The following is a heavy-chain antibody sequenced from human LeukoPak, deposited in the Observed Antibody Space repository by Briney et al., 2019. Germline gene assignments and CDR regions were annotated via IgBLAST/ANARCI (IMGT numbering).Heavy chain of an antibody. CDR2: IKQDGSEK. Sequence: GGSLRLSCAASGFTFSSYWMSWVRQAPGKGLEWVANIKQDGSEKYYVDSVKGRFTMSRDNAKNSLYLQMNSLRAEDTAVYYCARNYYGSGSYGYYYYYYMDVWGKGTTVTVSS. V-gene: IGHV3-7*01. J-gene: IGHJ6*03. D-gene: IGHD3-10*01. CDR1: GFTFSSYW. CDR3: ARNYYGSGSYGYYYYYYMDV.